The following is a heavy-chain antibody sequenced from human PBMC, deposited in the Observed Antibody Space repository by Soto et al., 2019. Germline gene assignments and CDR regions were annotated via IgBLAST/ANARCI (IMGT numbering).Heavy chain of an antibody. J-gene: IGHJ6*02. V-gene: IGHV3-7*01. CDR1: EFTFRSYW. CDR3: AREREDYYYGMDV. CDR2: IKQDGREK. Sequence: PGGSLRLSCAASEFTFRSYWMSWVRQAPGKGLEWVANIKQDGREKCYVDSVKGRFTISRDNAMNSLFLQMNSLRAEDTAVYYCAREREDYYYGMDVWGQGTTVTVSS.